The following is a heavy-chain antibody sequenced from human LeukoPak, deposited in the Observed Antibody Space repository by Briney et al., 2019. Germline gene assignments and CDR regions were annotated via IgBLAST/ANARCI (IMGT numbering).Heavy chain of an antibody. D-gene: IGHD1-26*01. Sequence: SQTLSLTCAISGDSVSSNSAAWNWIRQSPSRGLEWLGRTYYRSKWYNDYAVSVKSRITINPDTSKNQFSLQLNSVTPEDTAVYYCARDVVRRSYQTMAHDAFDIWGQGTMVTVSS. CDR3: ARDVVRRSYQTMAHDAFDI. CDR1: GDSVSSNSAA. J-gene: IGHJ3*02. CDR2: TYYRSKWYN. V-gene: IGHV6-1*01.